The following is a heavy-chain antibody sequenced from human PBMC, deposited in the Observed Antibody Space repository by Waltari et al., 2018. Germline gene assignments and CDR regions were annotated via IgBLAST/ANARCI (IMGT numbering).Heavy chain of an antibody. D-gene: IGHD2-15*01. J-gene: IGHJ3*02. CDR2: GDPEEGET. CDR3: ATTGKLPTGGNAFDI. V-gene: IGHV1-69-2*01. Sequence: EVQLVQSGAEVKKPGATVKISCKASGYTFTDYYMHWVQQAPGKGREWMGSGDPEEGETIYAEKFQGRVTITADTSTDTAYMELSSLRSEDTAVYYCATTGKLPTGGNAFDIWGQGTMVTVSS. CDR1: GYTFTDYY.